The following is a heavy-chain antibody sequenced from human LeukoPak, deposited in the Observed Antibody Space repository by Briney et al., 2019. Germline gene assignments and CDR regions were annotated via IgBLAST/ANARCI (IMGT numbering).Heavy chain of an antibody. D-gene: IGHD3-3*01. V-gene: IGHV1-46*01. CDR1: GYTFTSYY. CDR2: INPSGGST. CDR3: AREGGGDYDFWSGQFAFFDY. Sequence: ASVKVSCKASGYTFTSYYMHWVRQAPGQGLEWMGIINPSGGSTSYAQKFQGRVTMTRDTSTSTVYMELSSLRSEDTAVYYCAREGGGDYDFWSGQFAFFDYWGQGTLVTVSS. J-gene: IGHJ4*02.